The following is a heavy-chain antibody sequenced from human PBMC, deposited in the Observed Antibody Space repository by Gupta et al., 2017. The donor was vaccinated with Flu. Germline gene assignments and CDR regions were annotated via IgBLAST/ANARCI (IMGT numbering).Heavy chain of an antibody. J-gene: IGHJ6*02. CDR2: ISYDGSNK. D-gene: IGHD4-17*01. Sequence: QVQLVESGGGVVQPGRSLRLSCTASGFTFSSYGMHWVRQAPGKGLEWVAVISYDGSNKYYADSVKGRLTISRDNSQNTLYLQMNSLRAEDTAVYYCAKADYGDGYYYYYGMDVWGQGTTVTVSS. CDR1: GFTFSSYG. V-gene: IGHV3-30*18. CDR3: AKADYGDGYYYYYGMDV.